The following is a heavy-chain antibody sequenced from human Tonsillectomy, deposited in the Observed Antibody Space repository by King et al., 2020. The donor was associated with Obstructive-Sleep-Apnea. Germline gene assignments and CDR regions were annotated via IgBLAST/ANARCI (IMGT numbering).Heavy chain of an antibody. D-gene: IGHD3-10*01. V-gene: IGHV1-2*02. CDR2: ISPNSGAT. J-gene: IGHJ4*02. CDR3: ARDMSAYDSTSPAY. CDR1: GYTFSGYY. Sequence: VQLVQSGAEVKKPGASVKVSCKASGYTFSGYYIHWVRQAPGQGLAWMGWISPNSGATHYAQKFQDRVTMTRATSISTAYMDLSRLRSDDTAIYYCARDMSAYDSTSPAYWGQGILVTVSS.